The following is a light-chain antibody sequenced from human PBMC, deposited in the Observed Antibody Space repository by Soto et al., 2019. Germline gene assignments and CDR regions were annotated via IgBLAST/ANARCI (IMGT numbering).Light chain of an antibody. CDR3: QQRDKWPIT. Sequence: EILLTQSPGTLSLXXXXRXTXAXMAIQSLSNNIYLAWYQQKPGQAPRLLIYDAFNRATGVPARFRGSGSGTDFTLTISGLEPEDFSVYYCQQRDKWPITFGQGTRLEIK. J-gene: IGKJ5*01. CDR1: QSLSNNIY. CDR2: DAF. V-gene: IGKV3-11*01.